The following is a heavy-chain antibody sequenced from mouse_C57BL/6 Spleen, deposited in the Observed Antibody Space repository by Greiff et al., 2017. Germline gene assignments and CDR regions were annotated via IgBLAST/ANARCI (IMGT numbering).Heavy chain of an antibody. V-gene: IGHV1-52*01. CDR1: GYTFTSYW. Sequence: VQLQQPGAELVRPGSSVKLSCKASGYTFTSYWMHWVKQRPIQGLEWIGNIDPSDSETHYNQKFKDKATLTVDKSSSTAYMQLSSLTSEDSAVYYCSISSLYYYAMDYWGQGTSVTGSS. CDR2: IDPSDSET. CDR3: SISSLYYYAMDY. J-gene: IGHJ4*01.